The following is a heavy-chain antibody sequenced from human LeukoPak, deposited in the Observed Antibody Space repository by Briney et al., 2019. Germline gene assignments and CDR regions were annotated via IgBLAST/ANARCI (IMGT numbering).Heavy chain of an antibody. J-gene: IGHJ5*02. D-gene: IGHD3-22*01. CDR3: ARYYYDSNWFDP. V-gene: IGHV3-23*01. Sequence: GGSLRLSCAASGFTFSSYGMSWVRQAPGKGLEWVSAISGSGGSTYYADSVKGRFTISRDNSKNTLYLQMNSLRVEDTAVYYCARYYYDSNWFDPWGQGTLVTVSS. CDR1: GFTFSSYG. CDR2: ISGSGGST.